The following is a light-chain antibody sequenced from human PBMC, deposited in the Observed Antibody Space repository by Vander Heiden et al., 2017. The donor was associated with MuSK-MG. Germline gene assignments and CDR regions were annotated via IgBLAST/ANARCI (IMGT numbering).Light chain of an antibody. V-gene: IGKV1-27*01. J-gene: IGKJ4*01. CDR1: QGISNY. CDR2: AAS. Sequence: DIQMTQSPSSLSASVGDRVTITCRASQGISNYLAWYQQKPGKVPKLLIYAASTFLSRVPSRFSGSGSGTDFSLAISSLQPEHVATYYCQRDNSAAPTFRAGTKVEIK. CDR3: QRDNSAAPT.